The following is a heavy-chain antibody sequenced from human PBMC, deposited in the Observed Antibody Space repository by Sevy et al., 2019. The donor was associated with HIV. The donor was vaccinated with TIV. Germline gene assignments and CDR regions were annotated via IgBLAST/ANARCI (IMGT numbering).Heavy chain of an antibody. CDR2: ISSSGSTI. CDR1: VFTFSDYY. J-gene: IGHJ6*02. V-gene: IGHV3-11*01. D-gene: IGHD2-2*01. Sequence: GGSLRLSCAASVFTFSDYYMSWIRQAPGKGLEWVSYISSSGSTIYYADSVKGRFTISRDNAKNSLYLQMNSLRAEDTAVYYCARTPIVVVPAVYYYGMDVWGQGTTVTVSS. CDR3: ARTPIVVVPAVYYYGMDV.